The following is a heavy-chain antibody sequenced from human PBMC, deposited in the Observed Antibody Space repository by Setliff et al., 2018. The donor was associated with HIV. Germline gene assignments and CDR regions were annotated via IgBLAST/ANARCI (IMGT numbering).Heavy chain of an antibody. J-gene: IGHJ4*02. D-gene: IGHD6-19*01. CDR1: GGSISSSSHY. CDR3: ARETEAGTFDY. CDR2: IYYSGTT. V-gene: IGHV4-39*02. Sequence: PSETLSLTCTVSGGSISSSSHYWGWIRQPPGKGLEWIGSIYYSGTTYYNPSLKSRVTISVDTSKNQFSLKLSSVTAADTAVYYCARETEAGTFDYWGQGTLVTVSS.